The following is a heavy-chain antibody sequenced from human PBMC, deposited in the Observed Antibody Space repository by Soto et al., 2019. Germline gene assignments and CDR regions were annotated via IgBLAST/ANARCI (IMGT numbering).Heavy chain of an antibody. J-gene: IGHJ5*02. D-gene: IGHD2-15*01. CDR1: GGSISSSNW. V-gene: IGHV4-4*02. CDR2: IYHSGST. CDR3: AGVRWPLRGWFDP. Sequence: QVQLQESGPGLVKPSETLSLTCAVSGGSISSSNWWSWVRQPPGKGLEWIGEIYHSGSTNYNPSLTRRATISLDTSTHPFSLQLSSVTAADTAVYYCAGVRWPLRGWFDPWGQGTLVTVSS.